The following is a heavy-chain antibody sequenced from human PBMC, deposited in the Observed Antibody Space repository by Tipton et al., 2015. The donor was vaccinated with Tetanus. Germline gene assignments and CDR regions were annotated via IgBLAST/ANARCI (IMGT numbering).Heavy chain of an antibody. J-gene: IGHJ2*01. CDR2: IGGSGGTT. CDR3: AKDVRIVAYWYFDL. D-gene: IGHD2-21*01. Sequence: SLRLSCAASGFTFSNYAMSWVRQAPGKGLEWVSAIGGSGGTTYYADSVKGRVTISRDNSKNTLYPQMNSLRAEDTAVYYCAKDVRIVAYWYFDLWGRGTLVTVSS. CDR1: GFTFSNYA. V-gene: IGHV3-23*01.